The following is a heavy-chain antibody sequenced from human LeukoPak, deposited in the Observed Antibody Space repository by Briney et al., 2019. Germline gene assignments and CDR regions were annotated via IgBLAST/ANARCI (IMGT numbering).Heavy chain of an antibody. V-gene: IGHV1-24*01. CDR3: ATENIAARRRLLYYY. D-gene: IGHD6-6*01. J-gene: IGHJ4*02. CDR1: GYTLTELS. CDR2: FDPEDGET. Sequence: GASVKVSCKVSGYTLTELSMHWVRQAPGKGLEWMGGFDPEDGETIYAQKFQGRVTMTEDTSTDTAYMELSSLRSEDTAVYYCATENIAARRRLLYYYWGQGALVTVSS.